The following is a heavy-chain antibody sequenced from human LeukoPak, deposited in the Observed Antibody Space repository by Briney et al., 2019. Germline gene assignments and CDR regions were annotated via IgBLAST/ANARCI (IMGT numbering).Heavy chain of an antibody. V-gene: IGHV3-48*01. Sequence: PGGSLRLSCAASGFTFSSYSMNWVRQPPGKGLEWVSYISSSSSTIYYADSVKGRFNISRDNAKNSLDLQMNSLRAEDTAVYYCAREVGIAVAGTIDYWGEATLVTVSS. CDR1: GFTFSSYS. CDR2: ISSSSSTI. CDR3: AREVGIAVAGTIDY. D-gene: IGHD6-19*01. J-gene: IGHJ4*02.